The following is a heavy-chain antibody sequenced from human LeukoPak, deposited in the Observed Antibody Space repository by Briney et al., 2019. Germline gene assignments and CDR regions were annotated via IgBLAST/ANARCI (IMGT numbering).Heavy chain of an antibody. Sequence: SVKVSCKASGGTFSSYAISWVRQAPGQGLEWMGGIIPIFGTANYAQKFQGRVTITADESTSTAYMELSSLRSEDTAVYYCASSLDYGDYGVYYYYYGMDVWGQGTTVTVSS. D-gene: IGHD4-17*01. V-gene: IGHV1-69*13. CDR2: IIPIFGTA. J-gene: IGHJ6*02. CDR1: GGTFSSYA. CDR3: ASSLDYGDYGVYYYYYGMDV.